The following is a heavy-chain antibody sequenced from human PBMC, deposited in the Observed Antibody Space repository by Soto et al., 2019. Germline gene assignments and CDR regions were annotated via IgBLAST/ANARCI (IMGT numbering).Heavy chain of an antibody. D-gene: IGHD3-10*02. CDR2: ISSSGSTI. CDR3: ARVGHYYVSYNPLDY. Sequence: KPGGSLRLSCAASGFTFSDYYMSWIRQAPGKGLEWVSYISSSGSTIYYADSAKGRFTISRDNAKNSLYLQMNSLRAEDTAVYYCARVGHYYVSYNPLDYWGQGTLVTVSS. J-gene: IGHJ4*02. CDR1: GFTFSDYY. V-gene: IGHV3-11*01.